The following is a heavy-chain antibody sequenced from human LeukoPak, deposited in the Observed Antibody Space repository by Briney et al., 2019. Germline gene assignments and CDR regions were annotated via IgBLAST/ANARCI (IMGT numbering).Heavy chain of an antibody. CDR2: ISSSSSYI. J-gene: IGHJ4*02. D-gene: IGHD3-22*01. CDR3: ARDTEATYYYDSSGYCFDY. Sequence: GGSLRLSCAASGFTFSSYSMNWVRQAPGKGLEWVSSISSSSSYIYYADSVKGRFTISRDNAKNSLYLQMNSLRAEDTAVYYCARDTEATYYYDSSGYCFDYWGQGTLVTVSS. CDR1: GFTFSSYS. V-gene: IGHV3-21*01.